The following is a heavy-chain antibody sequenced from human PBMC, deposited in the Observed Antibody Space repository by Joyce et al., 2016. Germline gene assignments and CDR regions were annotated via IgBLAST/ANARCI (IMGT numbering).Heavy chain of an antibody. CDR2: ISVHHGNT. CDR1: GYIFTTYG. V-gene: IGHV1-18*01. Sequence: QVQLVQSGSEVKKPGASVEVSCKASGYIFTTYGISWVRLAPGQGFEWMGWISVHHGNTNYAQKFQGRFTMTIDTSTGTGYMELESLRSDDTAVYYCARDIHYYNSSGYYWGAFDIWGQGTMVSVSS. D-gene: IGHD3-22*01. J-gene: IGHJ3*02. CDR3: ARDIHYYNSSGYYWGAFDI.